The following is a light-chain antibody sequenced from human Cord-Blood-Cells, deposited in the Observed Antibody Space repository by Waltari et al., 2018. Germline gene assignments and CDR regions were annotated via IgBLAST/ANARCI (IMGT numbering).Light chain of an antibody. CDR1: QGISSY. CDR3: QQYYSYPYS. CDR2: AAS. V-gene: IGKV1-8*01. Sequence: AIRMTQSPSSFSASTGDRVTITCRASQGISSYLAWYQQKPGKAPKLLIYAASTLQSGVPSRFSGIGSGTDFTLTISCPQSEDFATYYCQQYYSYPYSFGQGTKLEIK. J-gene: IGKJ2*03.